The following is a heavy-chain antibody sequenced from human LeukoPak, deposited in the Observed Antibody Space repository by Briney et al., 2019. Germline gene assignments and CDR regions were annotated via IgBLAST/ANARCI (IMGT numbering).Heavy chain of an antibody. CDR1: GGSISSYY. CDR2: IYYSGST. D-gene: IGHD3-3*01. J-gene: IGHJ6*02. CDR3: ARHSKDFWSGYYRGETPNYYYYGMDV. Sequence: PSETLSLTCTVSGGSISSYYWSWIRQPPGKGLEWIGYIYYSGSTNYNPSLKSRVTISVDTSKNQFSLKLSSVTAADTAVYYCARHSKDFWSGYYRGETPNYYYYGMDVWGQGTTVTVSS. V-gene: IGHV4-59*08.